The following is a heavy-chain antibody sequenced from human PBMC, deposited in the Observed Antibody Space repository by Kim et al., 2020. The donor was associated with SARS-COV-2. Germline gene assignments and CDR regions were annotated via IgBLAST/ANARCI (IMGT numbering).Heavy chain of an antibody. CDR2: IYYSGST. J-gene: IGHJ5*02. D-gene: IGHD6-6*01. V-gene: IGHV4-39*01. Sequence: SETLSLTCTVSGGSISSSSYYWGWIRQPPGKGLEWIGSIYYSGSTYYNPSLKSRVTISVDTSKNQFSLKLSSVTAADTAVYYCARRWQLVFWFDPWGQGTLVTVSS. CDR3: ARRWQLVFWFDP. CDR1: GGSISSSSYY.